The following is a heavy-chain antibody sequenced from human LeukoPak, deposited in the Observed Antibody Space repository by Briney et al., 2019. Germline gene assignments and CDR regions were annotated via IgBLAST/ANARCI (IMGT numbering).Heavy chain of an antibody. CDR1: GGSFSGYY. Sequence: SETLSLTCAVYGGSFSGYYWSWIRQPPGKGLEWIGEINHSGSTNNNPSLKSRVTISVDTSKNQFSLKLSSVTAADTAVYYCARDTYYFDYWGQGTLVTVSS. D-gene: IGHD3-16*01. CDR3: ARDTYYFDY. J-gene: IGHJ4*02. V-gene: IGHV4-34*01. CDR2: INHSGST.